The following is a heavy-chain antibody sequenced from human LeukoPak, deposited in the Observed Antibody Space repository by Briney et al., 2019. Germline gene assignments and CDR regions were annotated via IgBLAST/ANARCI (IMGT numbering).Heavy chain of an antibody. CDR3: ARSAAFSYIENFDY. CDR1: GFTFSNYA. J-gene: IGHJ4*02. V-gene: IGHV3-23*01. CDR2: TSGSGGSS. Sequence: PGGSLRLSCVASGFTFSNYAMSWVRQAPGKGLEWVSGTSGSGGSSFYAAAVKGRFSMSRDNSNFTLYLQMNGLRVEDTAVYYCARSAAFSYIENFDYWGQGTLVTVSS. D-gene: IGHD3-10*01.